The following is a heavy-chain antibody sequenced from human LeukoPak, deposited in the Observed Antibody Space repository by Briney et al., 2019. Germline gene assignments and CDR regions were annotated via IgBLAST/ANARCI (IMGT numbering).Heavy chain of an antibody. D-gene: IGHD3-3*01. CDR3: ARERGGGGFGVVIKRSYYYMDV. CDR2: ISDSNSYI. CDR1: GFTCNSYS. Sequence: GGTVRLSCAASGFTCNSYSMKCLRQAPGKGLEGGSSISDSNSYIYYADSMKGRFTISTDNAKNSMYLKMNSLRAEDTAVYYCARERGGGGFGVVIKRSYYYMDVWGKGTTVTVSS. J-gene: IGHJ6*03. V-gene: IGHV3-21*01.